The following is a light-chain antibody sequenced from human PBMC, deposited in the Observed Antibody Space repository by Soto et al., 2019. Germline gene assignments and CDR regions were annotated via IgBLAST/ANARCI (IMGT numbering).Light chain of an antibody. CDR3: QQRGNWPRT. V-gene: IGKV3-11*01. CDR2: DAS. CDR1: QSVNSY. J-gene: IGKJ1*01. Sequence: EIVLTQSPATLSLSPGERATLSCRASQSVNSYLAWYQQKPGQAPRLLIYDASNRATGIPARFSGSGSGTDFTLPISRLEAEDFAVYYCQQRGNWPRTFGQGTQVEIK.